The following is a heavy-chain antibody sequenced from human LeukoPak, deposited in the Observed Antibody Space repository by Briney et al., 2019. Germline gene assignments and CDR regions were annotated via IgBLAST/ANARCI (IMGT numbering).Heavy chain of an antibody. CDR2: INHSGST. Sequence: SETLSLTCAVYGGSFSGYYWSWIRQPPGKGLEWIGEINHSGSTNYNPSLKSRVTISVDTSKNQFSLKLSSVTAADTAVYYCARDHSSGWYSVDYWGQGTLVTVSS. CDR3: ARDHSSGWYSVDY. V-gene: IGHV4-34*01. J-gene: IGHJ4*02. D-gene: IGHD6-19*01. CDR1: GGSFSGYY.